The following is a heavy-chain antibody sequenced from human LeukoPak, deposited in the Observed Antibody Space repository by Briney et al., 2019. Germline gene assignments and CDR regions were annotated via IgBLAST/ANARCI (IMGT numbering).Heavy chain of an antibody. CDR3: ARGQWLATY. V-gene: IGHV4-59*12. CDR2: IYYTGTT. J-gene: IGHJ4*02. CDR1: GGSISSYY. D-gene: IGHD6-19*01. Sequence: SETLSLTCTVSGGSISSYYWSWIRQPPGKGLEWVGYIYYTGTTNYNPSLKSRVTISLDTSKNQFSLKLSSVTAADTAVYYCARGQWLATYWGQGTLVTVSS.